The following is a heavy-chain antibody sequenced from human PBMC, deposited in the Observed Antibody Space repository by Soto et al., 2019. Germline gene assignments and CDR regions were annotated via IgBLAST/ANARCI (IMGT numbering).Heavy chain of an antibody. J-gene: IGHJ4*02. CDR3: AGGSSALGY. V-gene: IGHV4-4*02. CDR1: GGSISSSNW. CDR2: IYHSGST. Sequence: QVQLQESGPGLVKPSGTLSLTCAVSGGSISSSNWWSWVRQPPGKGLEWIGEIYHSGSTNYNPSLRSRGTISVDKSKNKSSLTLSSVTAADRVVYYGAGGSSALGYWGQGTLVTVSS. D-gene: IGHD1-26*01.